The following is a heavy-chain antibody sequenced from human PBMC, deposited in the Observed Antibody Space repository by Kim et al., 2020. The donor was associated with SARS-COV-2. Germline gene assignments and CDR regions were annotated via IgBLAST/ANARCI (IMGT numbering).Heavy chain of an antibody. J-gene: IGHJ4*02. Sequence: DGGTTDYAAPVKGRFTISREDLKKMVYLQMNSLKTEDTAVYYCATELLDSWGQGTLVTGSS. CDR3: ATELLDS. V-gene: IGHV3-15*01. D-gene: IGHD1-26*01. CDR2: DGGTT.